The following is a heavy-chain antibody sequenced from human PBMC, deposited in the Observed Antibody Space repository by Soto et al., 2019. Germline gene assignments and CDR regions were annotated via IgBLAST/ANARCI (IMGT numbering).Heavy chain of an antibody. CDR1: GFTFTTYW. J-gene: IGHJ4*02. V-gene: IGHV3-7*01. D-gene: IGHD2-2*01. CDR2: INQDGSEK. Sequence: VQLVESGGGVVQPGRSLRLSCAVSGFTFTTYWMTWVRQDPGKGLEWVANINQDGSEKNYVDSVKGRFTISRDNAKNSLSLQMNSLRAEDTAVYYCARGRPGAVWGQGTLVTVSS. CDR3: ARGRPGAV.